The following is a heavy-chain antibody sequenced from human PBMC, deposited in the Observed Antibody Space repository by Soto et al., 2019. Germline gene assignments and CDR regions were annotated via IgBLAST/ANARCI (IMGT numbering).Heavy chain of an antibody. V-gene: IGHV3-74*01. D-gene: IGHD1-7*01. CDR3: TRGLENYSSVDH. J-gene: IGHJ4*02. CDR1: GFSFITYW. Sequence: EVQLVESGGGLVQPGGSLRLSCAASGFSFITYWMHWVRQAPGQGLEWVSRINTDGSSTIYADSVKGRFTISRDNAKNPAYLQITTLRAAATGVYYCTRGLENYSSVDHGCQGMWVTVSS. CDR2: INTDGSST.